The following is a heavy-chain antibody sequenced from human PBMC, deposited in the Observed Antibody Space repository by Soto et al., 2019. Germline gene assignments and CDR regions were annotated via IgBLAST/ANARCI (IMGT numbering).Heavy chain of an antibody. D-gene: IGHD6-19*01. CDR3: ARPQGSGWRFNALDF. J-gene: IGHJ3*01. V-gene: IGHV1-69*13. CDR1: GGTFGRNS. CDR2: IIPMFGAA. Sequence: SVKVSCKASGGTFGRNSINWVRQAPGQGLEWMGGIIPMFGAANHAQKFRDRIVITADESTNTAYLELNSLRYEDTAIYYCARPQGSGWRFNALDFWGQGTVVTVSS.